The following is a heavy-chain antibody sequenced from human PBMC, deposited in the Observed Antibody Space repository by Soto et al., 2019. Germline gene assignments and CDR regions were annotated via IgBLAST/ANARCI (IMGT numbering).Heavy chain of an antibody. Sequence: GASVKVSCKASGGTFSSYAISWVRQAPGQGLEWMGGIIPIFGTANYAQKFQGRFTITADESTSTAYMELSSLRSEDTALFYCARAHCGAVGCQGRDPFDPWGQGTLVTVSS. CDR2: IIPIFGTA. D-gene: IGHD2-21*01. J-gene: IGHJ5*02. V-gene: IGHV1-69*13. CDR1: GGTFSSYA. CDR3: ARAHCGAVGCQGRDPFDP.